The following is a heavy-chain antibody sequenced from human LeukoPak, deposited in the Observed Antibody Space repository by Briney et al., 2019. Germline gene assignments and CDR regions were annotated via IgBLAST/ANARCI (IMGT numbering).Heavy chain of an antibody. CDR1: GFTFSRSW. CDR2: IKQDGSDK. CDR3: ARGGGLDV. D-gene: IGHD3-16*01. Sequence: GGSLRLSCAVSGFTFSRSWMSWVRQTPGRGLEWVANIKQDGSDKYYVDSVRGRFTISRDNAKNSLYLQMNSLRAEDTAVYFCARGGGLDVWGQGATVTVSS. V-gene: IGHV3-7*03. J-gene: IGHJ6*02.